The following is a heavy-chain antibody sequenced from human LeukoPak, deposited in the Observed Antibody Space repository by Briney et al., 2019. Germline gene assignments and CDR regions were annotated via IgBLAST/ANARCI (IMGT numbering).Heavy chain of an antibody. J-gene: IGHJ4*02. V-gene: IGHV3-30-3*01. CDR1: GFTFSSYA. CDR3: AMPTDHLIGVDY. Sequence: GSLRLSCAASGFTFSSYAMHWVRQAPGKGLEWVAVISYDGSNKYYADSVKGRFTISRDNAKNSLYLQMNSLRAEDTAVYYCAMPTDHLIGVDYWGQGTLVTVSS. D-gene: IGHD2/OR15-2a*01. CDR2: ISYDGSNK.